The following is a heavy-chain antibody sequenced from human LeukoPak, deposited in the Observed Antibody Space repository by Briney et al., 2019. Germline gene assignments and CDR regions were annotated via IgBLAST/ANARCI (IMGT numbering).Heavy chain of an antibody. D-gene: IGHD2-2*01. V-gene: IGHV1-69*04. CDR2: IIPILGIA. J-gene: IGHJ4*02. CDR1: GGTFSSYA. Sequence: SVKVSCKASGGTFSSYAISWVRQAPGQGLEWMGRIIPILGIANYAQKFQGRVTITADKSTSTAYMELSSLRSEDTAVYYCARDIDCSSTSCLPESYWGQGTLVTVSS. CDR3: ARDIDCSSTSCLPESY.